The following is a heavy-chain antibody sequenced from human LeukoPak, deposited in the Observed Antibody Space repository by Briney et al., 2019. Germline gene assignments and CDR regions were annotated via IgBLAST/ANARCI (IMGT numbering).Heavy chain of an antibody. V-gene: IGHV4-30-4*08. Sequence: LRLSCAASGFTFSSYAMSWIRQPPGKGLEWIGYIYYSGSTYYNPSLKSRVTISVDTSKNQFSLKLSSVTAADTAVYYCARAGYYYDSSGYYTLGYFDYWGQGTLVTVSS. CDR1: GFTFSSYA. D-gene: IGHD3-22*01. CDR3: ARAGYYYDSSGYYTLGYFDY. CDR2: IYYSGST. J-gene: IGHJ4*02.